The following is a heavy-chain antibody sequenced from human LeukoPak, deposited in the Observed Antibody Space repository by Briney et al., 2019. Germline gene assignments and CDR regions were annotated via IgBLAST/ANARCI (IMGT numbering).Heavy chain of an antibody. CDR1: GYTFTGYFTGY. V-gene: IGHV1-69*13. CDR3: AREGTGQYCGGDCYSFDY. J-gene: IGHJ4*02. CDR2: IIPIFGTA. Sequence: GASVKVSCKASGYTFTGYFTGYYMHWVRQAPGQGLEWMGGIIPIFGTANYAQKFQGRVTITADESTSTAYMELSSLRSEDTAVYYCAREGTGQYCGGDCYSFDYWGQGTLVTVSS. D-gene: IGHD2-21*02.